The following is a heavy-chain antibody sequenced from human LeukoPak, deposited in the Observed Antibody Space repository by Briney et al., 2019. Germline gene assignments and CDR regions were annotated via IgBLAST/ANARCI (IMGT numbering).Heavy chain of an antibody. CDR2: IYYSGST. CDR3: ARGASSWLPDDAFDI. Sequence: SETLSLTCTVSGGSISSSSYYWGWIRQPPGKGLEWIGSIYYSGSTYYNPSLKSRVTISVDTSKNQFSLKLSSVTAADTAVYYCARGASSWLPDDAFDIWGQGTMVTVSS. J-gene: IGHJ3*02. D-gene: IGHD6-13*01. V-gene: IGHV4-39*07. CDR1: GGSISSSSYY.